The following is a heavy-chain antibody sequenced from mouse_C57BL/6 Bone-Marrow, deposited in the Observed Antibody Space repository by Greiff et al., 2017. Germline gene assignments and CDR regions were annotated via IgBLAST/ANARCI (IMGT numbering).Heavy chain of an antibody. J-gene: IGHJ4*01. D-gene: IGHD2-3*01. V-gene: IGHV5-12*01. CDR2: ISNGGGST. CDR1: GFTFSDYY. Sequence: EVKVVESGGGLVQPGGSLTLSCAASGFTFSDYYMYWVRQTPEKRLEWVAYISNGGGSTYYPDPVKGRFTISRDNAKNTLYLQMSRLKSEDTAMYYCASRRLLLDEFDYAMDYWGQGTSVTVSS. CDR3: ASRRLLLDEFDYAMDY.